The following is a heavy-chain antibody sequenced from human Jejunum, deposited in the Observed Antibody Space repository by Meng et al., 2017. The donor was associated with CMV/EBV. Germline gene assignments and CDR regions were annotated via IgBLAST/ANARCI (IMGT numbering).Heavy chain of an antibody. Sequence: KVSGYTFTDYYIHWVQQAPGKGLEWMGLIDPEDGETIYAEKSQGRVTISADTSTDTIYMELSSLRSEDTAVYFCALGLYTTSWFFDLWGRGTLVTVSS. CDR2: IDPEDGET. CDR3: ALGLYTTSWFFDL. CDR1: GYTFTDYY. J-gene: IGHJ2*01. V-gene: IGHV1-69-2*01. D-gene: IGHD1-14*01.